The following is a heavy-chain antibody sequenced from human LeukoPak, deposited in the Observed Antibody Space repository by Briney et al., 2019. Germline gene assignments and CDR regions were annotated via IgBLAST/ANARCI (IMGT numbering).Heavy chain of an antibody. CDR3: ARQGVTAAENNYFYYYVDF. Sequence: ASVKVSCKASGYTFPNFGITWVRHAPGQGLEWMGWISPNSGNTKSAQKFQGRVTMTTDTSTSTAYMELRSLRSDDTAVYYCARQGVTAAENNYFYYYVDFWGKGTTVTVSS. CDR2: ISPNSGNT. V-gene: IGHV1-18*01. J-gene: IGHJ6*03. D-gene: IGHD6-13*01. CDR1: GYTFPNFG.